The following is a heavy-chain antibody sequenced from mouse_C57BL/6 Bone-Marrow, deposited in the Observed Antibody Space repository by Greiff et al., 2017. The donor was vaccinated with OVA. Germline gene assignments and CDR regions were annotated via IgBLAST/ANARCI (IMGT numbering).Heavy chain of an antibody. CDR3: ARRWLLAWFAY. Sequence: EVQVVESGGGLVKPGGSLKLSCAASGFTFSDYGMHWVRQAPEKGLEWVAYISSGSSTIYYADTVKGRFTISRDNAKNTLFLQMTSLRSEDTAMYYCARRWLLAWFAYWGQGTLVTVSA. D-gene: IGHD2-3*01. CDR2: ISSGSSTI. V-gene: IGHV5-17*01. CDR1: GFTFSDYG. J-gene: IGHJ3*01.